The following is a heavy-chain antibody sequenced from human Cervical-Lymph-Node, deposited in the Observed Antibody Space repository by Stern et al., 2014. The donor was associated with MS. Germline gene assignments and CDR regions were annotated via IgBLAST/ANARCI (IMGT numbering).Heavy chain of an antibody. Sequence: QVQLGQSGAELKKPGSSVKVSCKASGGPFSTNGISWVRQAPGQGLEWMGGIVPFLGRSNYAQNFQGRVTITADEVTTTAKLELSSLRSDDTALYYCARERHGGNFASWGQGTLVTVSS. CDR3: ARERHGGNFAS. V-gene: IGHV1-69*01. D-gene: IGHD4-23*01. J-gene: IGHJ4*02. CDR2: IVPFLGRS. CDR1: GGPFSTNG.